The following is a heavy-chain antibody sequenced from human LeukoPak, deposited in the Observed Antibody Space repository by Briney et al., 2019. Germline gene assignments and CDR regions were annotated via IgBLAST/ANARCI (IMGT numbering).Heavy chain of an antibody. D-gene: IGHD6-19*01. CDR2: ISGSGGST. CDR3: AKDLPNMQWLMIYYYYMDV. J-gene: IGHJ6*03. V-gene: IGHV3-23*01. Sequence: GGSLRLSCAASGFTFSSYAMSWVRQAPGKGLEWVSAISGSGGSTYYADSVKGRFTISRDNSKNTLYLQMNSLRAEDTAVYYCAKDLPNMQWLMIYYYYMDVWGKGTTVTVSS. CDR1: GFTFSSYA.